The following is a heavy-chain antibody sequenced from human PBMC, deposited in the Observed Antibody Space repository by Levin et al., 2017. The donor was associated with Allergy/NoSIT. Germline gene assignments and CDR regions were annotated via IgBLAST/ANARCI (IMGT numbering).Heavy chain of an antibody. Sequence: PSETLSLTCAVYGGSFSGYYWSWIRQPPGKGLEWIGEINHSGSTNYNPSLKSRVTISVDTSKNQFSLKLSSVTAADTAVYYCARGGLIGYCSSTSCYRGEYYFDYWGQGTLVIVSS. CDR2: INHSGST. D-gene: IGHD2-2*02. CDR1: GGSFSGYY. J-gene: IGHJ4*02. V-gene: IGHV4-34*01. CDR3: ARGGLIGYCSSTSCYRGEYYFDY.